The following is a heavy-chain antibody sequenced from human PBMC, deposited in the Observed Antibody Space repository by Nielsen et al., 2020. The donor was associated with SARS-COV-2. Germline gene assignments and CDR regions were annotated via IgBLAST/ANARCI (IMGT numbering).Heavy chain of an antibody. Sequence: GESLKISCAASGFTFSSYAMSWVRQAPGKGLEWVSAISGSGGSTYYADSVKGRFTISRDNSTNTLYLQMNSLRAEDTAVYYCAKATTVTTSPIWGQGTMVTVSS. J-gene: IGHJ3*02. CDR3: AKATTVTTSPI. V-gene: IGHV3-23*01. D-gene: IGHD4-17*01. CDR1: GFTFSSYA. CDR2: ISGSGGST.